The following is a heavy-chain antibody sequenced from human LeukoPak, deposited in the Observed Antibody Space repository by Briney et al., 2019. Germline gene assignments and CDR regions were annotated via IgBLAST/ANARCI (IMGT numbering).Heavy chain of an antibody. CDR3: ARGGDYPFDY. CDR2: SNSDGSST. D-gene: IGHD4-17*01. V-gene: IGHV3-74*01. J-gene: IGHJ4*02. Sequence: GGSLRLSCAVSGFTFSSYWMHWVRQAPGKGLVWVSRSNSDGSSTNYADSVKGRFTISRDNAKNTLYLQMNSLRAEDTAVYYCARGGDYPFDYWGQGTLVTVSS. CDR1: GFTFSSYW.